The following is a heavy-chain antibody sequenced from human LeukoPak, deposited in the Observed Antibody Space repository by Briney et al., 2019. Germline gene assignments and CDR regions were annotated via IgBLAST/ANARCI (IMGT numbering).Heavy chain of an antibody. Sequence: SGGSLRLSCAASGFTFSSYAMHWVRQAPGKGLEWVAVISYDGSNKYDADSVKGRFTISRDNSKNTLYLQMNSLRDEDTAVYYCARVSSVPTPRALDHWGQGTLVTVSS. CDR2: ISYDGSNK. V-gene: IGHV3-30*04. CDR1: GFTFSSYA. J-gene: IGHJ4*02. CDR3: ARVSSVPTPRALDH. D-gene: IGHD4/OR15-4a*01.